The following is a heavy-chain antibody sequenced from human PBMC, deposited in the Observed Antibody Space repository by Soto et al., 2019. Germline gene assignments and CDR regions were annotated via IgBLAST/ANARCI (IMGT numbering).Heavy chain of an antibody. Sequence: EVQLVESGGGLVQPGGSLRLSCEASGFTFRNYDMHWVRQGTGKGLGWVSGISAAGDPDSADSVEGRFTISRENAQNSFILQMNSLRVGDTAVYYCARTDSDFYGLDVWGQGTTVIVSS. CDR2: ISAAGDP. D-gene: IGHD4-4*01. J-gene: IGHJ6*02. V-gene: IGHV3-13*05. CDR1: GFTFRNYD. CDR3: ARTDSDFYGLDV.